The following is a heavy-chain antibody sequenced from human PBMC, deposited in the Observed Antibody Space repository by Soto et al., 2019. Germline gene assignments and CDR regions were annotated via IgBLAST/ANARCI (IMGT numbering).Heavy chain of an antibody. Sequence: GASLKISCKGSGYSFTSYWIGWVRQMPGKGLEWMGIIYPGDSDTRYSPSFQGQVTISADKSISTAYLQWSSLKASDTAMYYCARAGGLLTHAIAVAGRGAGLFDPWGQGTLVTVSS. V-gene: IGHV5-51*01. J-gene: IGHJ5*02. D-gene: IGHD6-19*01. CDR3: ARAGGLLTHAIAVAGRGAGLFDP. CDR2: IYPGDSDT. CDR1: GYSFTSYW.